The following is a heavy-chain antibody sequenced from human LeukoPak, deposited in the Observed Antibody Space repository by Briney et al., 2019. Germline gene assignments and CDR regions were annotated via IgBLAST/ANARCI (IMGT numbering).Heavy chain of an antibody. J-gene: IGHJ5*02. Sequence: PSETLSLTCTVSGGSISSSSYYWGWIRQPPGKGLEWIGSIYYSGSTYYNPSLKSRVTISVDTSKNQFSLKLSSVTAADTAVYYCARERNDGRFDPWGQGTLVTVSS. CDR1: GGSISSSSYY. V-gene: IGHV4-39*02. CDR3: ARERNDGRFDP. CDR2: IYYSGST.